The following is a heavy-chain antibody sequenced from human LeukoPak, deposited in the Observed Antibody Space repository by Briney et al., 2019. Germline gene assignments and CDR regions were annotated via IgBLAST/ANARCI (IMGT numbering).Heavy chain of an antibody. Sequence: SETLSLTCTVSGGSITNFYGGWIRQSPGKGLELIGYIYYSGTTNYSPSLKSRVSISVDTSKKQFSLKLSSVSAADTAVYYCARSPGGGFDIWGQGTMVTVSS. D-gene: IGHD2-15*01. CDR3: ARSPGGGFDI. CDR2: IYYSGTT. CDR1: GGSITNFY. J-gene: IGHJ3*02. V-gene: IGHV4-59*01.